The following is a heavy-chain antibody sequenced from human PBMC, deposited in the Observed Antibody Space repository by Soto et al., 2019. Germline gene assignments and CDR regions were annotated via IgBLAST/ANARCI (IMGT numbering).Heavy chain of an antibody. CDR3: ARDADWAFGY. Sequence: EVQLVESGGGLVQPGGSLRLSCAASGFTFSSYSMVWVRQAPGKGLEWVSYIFASGTTIYYADSVKGRFTVSRDNAQNSLFLLMNSLRAEDTAVYYCARDADWAFGYWGQGTLVTVSS. CDR2: IFASGTTI. V-gene: IGHV3-48*03. CDR1: GFTFSSYS. J-gene: IGHJ4*02. D-gene: IGHD3-9*01.